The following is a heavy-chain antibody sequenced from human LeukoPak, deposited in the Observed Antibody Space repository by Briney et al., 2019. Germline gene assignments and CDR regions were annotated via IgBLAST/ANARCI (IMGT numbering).Heavy chain of an antibody. CDR1: GLTFSRHW. V-gene: IGHV3-7*01. D-gene: IGHD2-15*01. J-gene: IGHJ5*02. CDR3: ARWARYCSSGSCYSWFDA. Sequence: GGSLRLSCAASGLTFSRHWMSCVRQAPGKGLEWVANMKLDGSEENYVDSVKGRFTISSDNAKNSLYLQMNSLRVDDTAVYYCARWARYCSSGSCYSWFDAWGQGTLVTVSS. CDR2: MKLDGSEE.